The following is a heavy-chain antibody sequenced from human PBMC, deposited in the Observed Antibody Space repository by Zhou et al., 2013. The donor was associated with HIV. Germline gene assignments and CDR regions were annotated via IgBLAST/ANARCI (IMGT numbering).Heavy chain of an antibody. CDR1: GYAFTSYH. J-gene: IGHJ6*03. D-gene: IGHD6-25*01. Sequence: QVQLVQSGAEVRKPGASVKVSCKASGYAFTSYHMHWVRQAPGQGLEWMGWISSYRGHTNYAQKLQGRVSVTTDTSTNTAYMELRSLRSDDTAVYYCARALSARWGGGGFFYMDVWGKGTTVTVS. CDR2: ISSYRGHT. V-gene: IGHV1-18*01. CDR3: ARALSARWGGGGFFYMDV.